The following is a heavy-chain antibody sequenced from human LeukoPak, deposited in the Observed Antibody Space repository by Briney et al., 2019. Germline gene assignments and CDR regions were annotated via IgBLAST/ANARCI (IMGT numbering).Heavy chain of an antibody. CDR1: GFTFNTYT. V-gene: IGHV3-21*01. D-gene: IGHD1-26*01. Sequence: GGSLRLSCAASGFTFNTYTMNWVRQAPGKGLEWVSSISSGTSYIYYADSVKGRFTISRDNAKNSVYLQLTSLRGEDTAVYYCARDPTSSWETAFDIWGQGTMVTVSS. CDR3: ARDPTSSWETAFDI. J-gene: IGHJ3*02. CDR2: ISSGTSYI.